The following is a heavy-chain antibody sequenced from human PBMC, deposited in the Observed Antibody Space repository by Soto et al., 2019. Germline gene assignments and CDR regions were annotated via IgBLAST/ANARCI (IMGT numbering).Heavy chain of an antibody. CDR3: AREPRITIFGVVITRYYYYGMDV. CDR1: GCTFTSYG. D-gene: IGHD3-3*01. V-gene: IGHV1-18*04. CDR2: ISAYNGNT. J-gene: IGHJ6*02. Sequence: ASVKVSCKASGCTFTSYGISWVRQAPGQGLEWMGWISAYNGNTNYAQKLQGRVTMTTDTSTSTAYMELRSLRSDDTAVYYCAREPRITIFGVVITRYYYYGMDVWGQGTTVTVSS.